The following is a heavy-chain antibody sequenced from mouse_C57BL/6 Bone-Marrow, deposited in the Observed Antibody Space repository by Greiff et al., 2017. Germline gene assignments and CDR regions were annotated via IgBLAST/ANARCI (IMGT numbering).Heavy chain of an antibody. CDR1: GFNIKDYY. Sequence: DVKLVESGAELVKPGASVKLSCTASGFNIKDYYMHWVKQRTEQGLEWIGRIDPEDGETKYAPKFQGKATITADTSSNTAYLQLSSLTSEDTAVYYCARQSLRSAWFAYWGQGTLVTVSA. CDR3: ARQSLRSAWFAY. J-gene: IGHJ3*01. D-gene: IGHD1-1*01. CDR2: IDPEDGET. V-gene: IGHV14-2*01.